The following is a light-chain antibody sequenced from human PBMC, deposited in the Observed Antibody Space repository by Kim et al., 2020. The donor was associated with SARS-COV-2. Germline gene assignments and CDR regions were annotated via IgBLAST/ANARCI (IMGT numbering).Light chain of an antibody. CDR2: SAS. CDR1: QGVGSW. CDR3: QQTNTFPYT. Sequence: DIQMTQSPSYVSASVGDRVTIICRASQGVGSWLSWYQQKPGKAPQLLIYSASRLQSGVPLRFSGSGSGTDFILTISSLQPEDFATYYCQQTNTFPYTFGQGTKLEI. J-gene: IGKJ2*01. V-gene: IGKV1D-12*01.